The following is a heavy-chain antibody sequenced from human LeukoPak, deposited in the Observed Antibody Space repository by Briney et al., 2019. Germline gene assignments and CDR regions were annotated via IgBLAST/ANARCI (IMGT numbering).Heavy chain of an antibody. CDR3: ASVYYDPPHYFDY. D-gene: IGHD3-3*01. CDR1: GGSISSGGYY. Sequence: SQTLSLTCTVSGGSISSGGYYWSWICQHPGKGLEWIGYIYYSGSTYYNPSLKSRVTISVDTSKNQFSLKLSSVTAADTAVYYCASVYYDPPHYFDYWGQGTLVTVSS. V-gene: IGHV4-31*03. J-gene: IGHJ4*02. CDR2: IYYSGST.